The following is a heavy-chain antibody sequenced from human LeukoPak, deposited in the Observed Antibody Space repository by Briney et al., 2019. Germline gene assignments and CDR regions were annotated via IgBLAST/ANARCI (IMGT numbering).Heavy chain of an antibody. D-gene: IGHD2-2*02. Sequence: ASVKVSCKASGYTFTSYYVHWVRQAPGEGLEWMGIINPSGGSTSYAQKFQGRVTMTRDMSTSTVYMELSSLRSEDTAVYYCARVAAEVVGVPGAIGFGWLRRDYYYMDVWGKGTTVTVSS. J-gene: IGHJ6*03. CDR2: INPSGGST. V-gene: IGHV1-46*01. CDR3: ARVAAEVVGVPGAIGFGWLRRDYYYMDV. CDR1: GYTFTSYY.